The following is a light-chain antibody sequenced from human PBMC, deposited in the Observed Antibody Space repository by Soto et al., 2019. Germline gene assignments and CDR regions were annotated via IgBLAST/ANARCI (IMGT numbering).Light chain of an antibody. CDR2: LGS. J-gene: IGKJ1*01. CDR1: QSLLHSNGYNY. V-gene: IGKV2-28*01. Sequence: DIVMTQSPLSLPVTPGEPASISCRSSQSLLHSNGYNYLDWYLQKPGQSPQLLIYLGSNRASGVPDRFSGSGSGTDFTLKISRVEAEDVGVYYCMQALQTLWTFGQGTQGGYQ. CDR3: MQALQTLWT.